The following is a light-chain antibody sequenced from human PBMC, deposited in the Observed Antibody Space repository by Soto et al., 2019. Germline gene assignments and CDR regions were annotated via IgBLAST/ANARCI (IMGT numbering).Light chain of an antibody. CDR3: QQSNNWSWT. CDR1: HSIGIN. CDR2: DTS. J-gene: IGKJ1*01. Sequence: DIQMTQSPSSLSASLGDRATITCRASHSIGINLAWYQQKPGQAPRLLIYDTSNMQSGVPARFSGSGYATDFTLTISSLQPEDFAAYYCQQSNNWSWTVGQGTKVDIK. V-gene: IGKV1-39*01.